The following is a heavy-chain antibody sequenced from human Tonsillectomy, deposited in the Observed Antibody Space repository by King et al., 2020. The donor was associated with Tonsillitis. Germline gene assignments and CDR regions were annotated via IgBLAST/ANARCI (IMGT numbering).Heavy chain of an antibody. CDR1: GFTFSSYW. Sequence: VQLVESGGGLVQPGGSLRLSCAASGFTFSSYWMNWVRQAPGKGLEWVANIKQDGSEKNYVDSVKGRFTLSRDNAKNSLYLQMNSLRAEDTAVYYCARGASYAWSNWCCDLWGRGTLVTVSS. V-gene: IGHV3-7*01. D-gene: IGHD3-16*01. CDR3: ARGASYAWSNWCCDL. CDR2: IKQDGSEK. J-gene: IGHJ2*01.